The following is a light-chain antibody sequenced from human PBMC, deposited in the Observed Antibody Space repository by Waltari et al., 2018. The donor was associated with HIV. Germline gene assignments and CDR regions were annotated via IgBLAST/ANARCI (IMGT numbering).Light chain of an antibody. V-gene: IGKV3-15*01. J-gene: IGKJ4*01. CDR3: QQYATWPLT. CDR1: QTVGTN. CDR2: GAF. Sequence: ETVMTQSPATVSVSPGDRVTLSCRASQTVGTNVAWYQQTLGQAPRLLIYVTSGAFTRAAGIPARFSGTGSGTDFTLTISSLESEDFAVYYWQQYATWPLTFGGGTRVAIK.